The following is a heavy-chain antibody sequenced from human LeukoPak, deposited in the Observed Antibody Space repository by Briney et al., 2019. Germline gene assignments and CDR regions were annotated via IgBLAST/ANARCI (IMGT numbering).Heavy chain of an antibody. CDR1: GGSSSGYY. D-gene: IGHD5-18*01. CDR3: ARGRRGGYSYGYHYYYYMDV. CDR2: INHSGST. J-gene: IGHJ6*03. Sequence: SETLSLTCAVYGGSSSGYYWSWIRQPPGKGLEWIGEINHSGSTNYNPSLKSRVTISVDTSKNQFSLKLSSVTAADTAVYYCARGRRGGYSYGYHYYYYMDVWGKGTTVTVSS. V-gene: IGHV4-34*01.